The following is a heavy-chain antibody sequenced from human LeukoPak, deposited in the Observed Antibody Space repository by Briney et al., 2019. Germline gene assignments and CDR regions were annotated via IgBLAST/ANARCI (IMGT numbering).Heavy chain of an antibody. CDR1: GFAFSSHA. V-gene: IGHV3-23*01. Sequence: GGSLRLSCAASGFAFSSHAMTWVRQAPGKGLEWVSSISGSAEKTYYADSVKGRFTISRDNAKNSLYLQMNSLRAEDTAVYYCVHSLDYWGQGTLVTVSS. CDR3: VHSLDY. CDR2: ISGSAEKT. J-gene: IGHJ4*02. D-gene: IGHD4-11*01.